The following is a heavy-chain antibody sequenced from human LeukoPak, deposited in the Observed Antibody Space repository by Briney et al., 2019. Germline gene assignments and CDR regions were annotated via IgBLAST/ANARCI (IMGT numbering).Heavy chain of an antibody. D-gene: IGHD6-6*01. V-gene: IGHV4-30-4*01. CDR1: GGSISSGDYY. CDR3: ARGTWSSSIDY. J-gene: IGHJ4*02. Sequence: SQTLSLTCTVSGGSISSGDYYWSWIRQPPGKGLEYIGYIYYSGSTYYNPSLKSRITISVDTSKNQFSLKLSSVTAADTAVYYCARGTWSSSIDYWGQGTLVTVSS. CDR2: IYYSGST.